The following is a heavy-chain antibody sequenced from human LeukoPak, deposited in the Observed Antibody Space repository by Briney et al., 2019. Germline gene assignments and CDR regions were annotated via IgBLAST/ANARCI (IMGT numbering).Heavy chain of an antibody. Sequence: GGSLRLSCAASGFTFSSYGMHWVRQAPGKGLEWVAVIWYDGNNKYCADSVKGRFTISRDNSKNTLYLQMNSLRAEDTAVYYCAREGDVDTAMVPFDYWGQGTLVTVSS. J-gene: IGHJ4*02. CDR1: GFTFSSYG. CDR2: IWYDGNNK. CDR3: AREGDVDTAMVPFDY. D-gene: IGHD5-18*01. V-gene: IGHV3-33*08.